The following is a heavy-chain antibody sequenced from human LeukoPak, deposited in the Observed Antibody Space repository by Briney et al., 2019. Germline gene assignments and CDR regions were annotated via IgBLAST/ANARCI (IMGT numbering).Heavy chain of an antibody. CDR3: ARGDVNYYDSSGSSY. CDR2: IIPIFGTA. Sequence: SVKVSCKASGGTFSSYAISWVRQAPGQGLEWMGGIIPIFGTANYAQKFQGRVTITTDESTSTAYMELSSLRSEDTAVYYCARGDVNYYDSSGSSYWGQGTLVTVSS. J-gene: IGHJ4*02. V-gene: IGHV1-69*05. D-gene: IGHD3-22*01. CDR1: GGTFSSYA.